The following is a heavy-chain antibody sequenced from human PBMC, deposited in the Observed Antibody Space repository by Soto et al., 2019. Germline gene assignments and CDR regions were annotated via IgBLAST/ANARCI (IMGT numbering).Heavy chain of an antibody. CDR2: ISDDGSDR. CDR3: AKDQTHASDI. J-gene: IGHJ3*02. CDR1: GFTFSTYG. Sequence: QVQLVESGGGVVQPGRSLRLSCAASGFTFSTYGMYWVRQAPVRGLEWVAVISDDGSDRYYADSVKGRFSISRDNSKNTLYLQMNSLRAEDTALYYCAKDQTHASDIWGQGTMVTVSA. V-gene: IGHV3-30*18.